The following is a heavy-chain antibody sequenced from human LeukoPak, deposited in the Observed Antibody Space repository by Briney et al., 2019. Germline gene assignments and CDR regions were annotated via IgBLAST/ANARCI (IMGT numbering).Heavy chain of an antibody. J-gene: IGHJ4*02. V-gene: IGHV4-59*01. CDR3: GGEMATIGGRDFDY. D-gene: IGHD5-24*01. Sequence: PSETLSLTCTVSGGSISSYYWSWLRQPPGKGLEWIGYIYYSGSTNYNPSLKSRVTISVDTSKNQFSLKLSSVTAADTAVYYCGGEMATIGGRDFDYWGQGTLVTVSS. CDR2: IYYSGST. CDR1: GGSISSYY.